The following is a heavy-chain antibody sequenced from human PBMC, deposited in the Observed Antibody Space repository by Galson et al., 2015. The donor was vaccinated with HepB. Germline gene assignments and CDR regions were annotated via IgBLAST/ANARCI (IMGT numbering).Heavy chain of an antibody. Sequence: SVKVSCKASGGTFSSYAISWVRQAPGQGLEWMGGIIPIFGTANYAQKFQGRVTITADESTSTAYMELSSLRSEDTAVYYCARESRIAAAGTYYYYGMDVWGQGTTVTVSS. D-gene: IGHD6-13*01. CDR2: IIPIFGTA. CDR1: GGTFSSYA. V-gene: IGHV1-69*13. CDR3: ARESRIAAAGTYYYYGMDV. J-gene: IGHJ6*02.